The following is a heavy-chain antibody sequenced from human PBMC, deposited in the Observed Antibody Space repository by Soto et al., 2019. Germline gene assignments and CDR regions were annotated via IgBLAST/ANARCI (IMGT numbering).Heavy chain of an antibody. CDR2: INSDGSST. D-gene: IGHD1-26*01. CDR1: GFTFSSYW. Sequence: EVQLVESGGGLVQPGGSLRLSCAASGFTFSSYWMHWVRQDPGKGLVWVSRINSDGSSTSYADSVKGRFTISRDNAKNTLYLQMNSLRAEDTAVYYCARGGSLNWYFDLWGRGTLVTVSS. CDR3: ARGGSLNWYFDL. J-gene: IGHJ2*01. V-gene: IGHV3-74*01.